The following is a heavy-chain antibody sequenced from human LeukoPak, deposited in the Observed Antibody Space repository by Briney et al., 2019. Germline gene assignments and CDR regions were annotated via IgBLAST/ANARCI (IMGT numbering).Heavy chain of an antibody. Sequence: GGSLRLSCAASGFTFSTFGMHWVRQTPGKGLEWVGYIRYDGDNKYYADSVKGRFTISRDNSKNTLYLQMNSLRTEDTAVYYCAKVPPGCSTTNCYNPFDYWGQGTLVTVSS. CDR1: GFTFSTFG. V-gene: IGHV3-30*02. CDR3: AKVPPGCSTTNCYNPFDY. D-gene: IGHD2-2*02. J-gene: IGHJ4*02. CDR2: IRYDGDNK.